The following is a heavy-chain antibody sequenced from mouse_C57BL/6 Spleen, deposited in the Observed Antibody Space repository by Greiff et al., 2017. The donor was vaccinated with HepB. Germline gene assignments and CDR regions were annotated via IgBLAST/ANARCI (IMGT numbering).Heavy chain of an antibody. CDR1: GYTFTDYY. CDR3: ARSHFTTVPDY. D-gene: IGHD1-1*01. CDR2: INPNNGGT. J-gene: IGHJ2*01. V-gene: IGHV1-26*01. Sequence: EVQLQQSGPELVKPGASVKISCKASGYTFTDYYMIWVKQSHGKSLEWIGDINPNNGGTSYNQKFKGKATLTVDKSSSTAYMELRSLTSEDSAVYYCARSHFTTVPDYWGQGTTLTVSS.